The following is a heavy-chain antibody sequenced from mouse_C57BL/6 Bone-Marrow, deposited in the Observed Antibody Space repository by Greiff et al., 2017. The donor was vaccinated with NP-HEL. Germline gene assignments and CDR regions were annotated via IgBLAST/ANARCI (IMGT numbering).Heavy chain of an antibody. CDR1: GFNIKDDY. J-gene: IGHJ4*01. CDR3: TTGDAMGY. Sequence: VQLQQSGAELVRPGASVKLSCTASGFNIKDDYMHWVKQRPEQGLEWIGWLDPENGDTEYASKFQGKATITADTSSHTAYLQLSSLTSEDTAVYYCTTGDAMGYWGRGTSVSVSS. V-gene: IGHV14-4*01. CDR2: LDPENGDT.